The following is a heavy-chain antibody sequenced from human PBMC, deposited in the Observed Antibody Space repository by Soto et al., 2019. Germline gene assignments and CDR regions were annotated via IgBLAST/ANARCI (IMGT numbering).Heavy chain of an antibody. J-gene: IGHJ6*03. CDR2: INPSGGST. V-gene: IGHV1-46*03. CDR1: GYTFTSYY. Sequence: GASVKVSCKASGYTFTSYYIHWVRQAPGQGIEWIGIINPSGGSTSYEQKFQGRVTMTRDTSTSTVYMEVSGLRSEDTAVYYCARDQEPSTLYYDYYYMDVWGKGTTVTVSS. CDR3: ARDQEPSTLYYDYYYMDV.